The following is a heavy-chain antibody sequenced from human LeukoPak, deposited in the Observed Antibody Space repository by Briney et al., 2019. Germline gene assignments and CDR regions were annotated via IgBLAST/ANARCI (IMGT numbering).Heavy chain of an antibody. V-gene: IGHV3-30*04. CDR1: AFTFSTIS. D-gene: IGHD6-6*01. Sequence: PGTSLSPSCEAAAFTFSTISMQWVSHTQSKWLEWGTVISHVGRDTYYADSVKGRFTISRDNSKNTLYLQMSSLCREDTGVVYCARVGRVSIYPSYMDAWGKGATVIVSS. CDR2: ISHVGRDT. CDR3: ARVGRVSIYPSYMDA. J-gene: IGHJ6*03.